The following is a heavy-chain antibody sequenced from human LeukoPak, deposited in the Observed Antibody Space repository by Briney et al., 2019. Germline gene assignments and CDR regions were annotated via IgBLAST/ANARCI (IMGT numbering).Heavy chain of an antibody. CDR2: ISSDGTNQ. J-gene: IGHJ4*01. D-gene: IGHD1-14*01. CDR1: GFTLSSYA. V-gene: IGHV3-30*14. CDR3: ARASWVSTTDAVR. Sequence: GGSLRLSCVVSGFTLSSYAMHWVRQAPGKGLEWVTVISSDGTNQHYADSVKGRFTLNSDSYTNTVYFQLNNLRVEDTAIYYCARASWVSTTDAVRWGQGTLVTVSS.